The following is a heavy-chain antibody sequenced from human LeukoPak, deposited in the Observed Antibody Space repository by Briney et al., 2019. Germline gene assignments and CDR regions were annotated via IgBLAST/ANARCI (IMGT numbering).Heavy chain of an antibody. D-gene: IGHD6-19*01. CDR3: ARTSSGWYWNYFDY. Sequence: ASVKVSCKASGYTFTDYYIHWVRQAPGQGLEWVGIINPSGGSTSYAQKFQGRVTMTRDTSTSTVYMELSSLRCEDTAVYYCARTSSGWYWNYFDYWGQGTLVTVSS. CDR1: GYTFTDYY. V-gene: IGHV1-46*01. CDR2: INPSGGST. J-gene: IGHJ4*02.